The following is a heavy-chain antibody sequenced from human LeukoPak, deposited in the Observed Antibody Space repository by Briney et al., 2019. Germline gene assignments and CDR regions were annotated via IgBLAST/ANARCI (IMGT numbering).Heavy chain of an antibody. CDR1: GFTVRSNY. D-gene: IGHD5-18*01. Sequence: PGGSLRLSCAASGFTVRSNYMSWVRQAPGKGLEWVSVIYSGGSTYYADSVKGRFTISRDNSKNTLYLQMNSLRAEDTAVYYCARTPLGGYSYGWYYWGQGTLVTVSS. CDR3: ARTPLGGYSYGWYY. V-gene: IGHV3-66*01. J-gene: IGHJ4*02. CDR2: IYSGGST.